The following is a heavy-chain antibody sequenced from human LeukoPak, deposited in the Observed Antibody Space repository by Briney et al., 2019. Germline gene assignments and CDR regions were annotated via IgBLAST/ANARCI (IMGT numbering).Heavy chain of an antibody. J-gene: IGHJ4*02. V-gene: IGHV4-38-2*01. CDR3: ARRREVQYYFDY. D-gene: IGHD4/OR15-4a*01. CDR1: GYSISSGYY. Sequence: GSLRLSCAVSGYSISSGYYWGWIRQPPGKGLEWIGSIYHSGSTYYNPSLKSRVTISVDTSKNQFSLKLSSVTAADTAVYYCARRREVQYYFDYWGQGTLVTVSS. CDR2: IYHSGST.